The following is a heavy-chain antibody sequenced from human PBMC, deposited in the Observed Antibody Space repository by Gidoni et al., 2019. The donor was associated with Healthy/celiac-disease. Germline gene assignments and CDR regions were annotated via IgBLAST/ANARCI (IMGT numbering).Heavy chain of an antibody. CDR1: GFTFSSYG. D-gene: IGHD1-26*01. CDR3: AKGETDMDV. J-gene: IGHJ6*03. V-gene: IGHV3-30*18. Sequence: QVQLVESGGGVVQPGRSLRLSCAASGFTFSSYGMHWVRKAPGKGLEWVAVISYDGSNKYYADSVKGRFTISRDNSKNTLYLQMNSLRAEDTAVYYCAKGETDMDVWGKGTTVTVSS. CDR2: ISYDGSNK.